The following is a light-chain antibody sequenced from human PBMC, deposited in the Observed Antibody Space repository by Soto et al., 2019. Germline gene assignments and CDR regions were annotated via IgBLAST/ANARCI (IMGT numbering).Light chain of an antibody. CDR3: MQGTHWPYT. V-gene: IGKV2-30*01. CDR2: KVS. J-gene: IGKJ2*01. Sequence: DAVMTQSPLSLPVTLGQPASISCRSSLSLFYSDGNTSLNWFQQRPGQSPRRLIYKVSNRDSGVPDRFSGSGSGTDFTLQISRVEAEDVGVYYCMQGTHWPYTFGEGTKLEIK. CDR1: LSLFYSDGNTS.